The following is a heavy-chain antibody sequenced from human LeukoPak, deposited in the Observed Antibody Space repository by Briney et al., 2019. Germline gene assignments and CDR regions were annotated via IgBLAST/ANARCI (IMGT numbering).Heavy chain of an antibody. CDR1: GGTFSSYA. J-gene: IGHJ4*02. Sequence: SVKVSCKASGGTFSSYAIRWVRQAPGQGLEWMGGIIPIFGTANYAQKFQGRVTITADKSTSTAYMELSSLRSEDTAVYYCANRDYDILTGYSQSGDYWGQGTLVTVSS. V-gene: IGHV1-69*06. D-gene: IGHD3-9*01. CDR3: ANRDYDILTGYSQSGDY. CDR2: IIPIFGTA.